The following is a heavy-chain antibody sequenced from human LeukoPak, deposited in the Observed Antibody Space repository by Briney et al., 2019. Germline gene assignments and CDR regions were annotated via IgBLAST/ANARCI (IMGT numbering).Heavy chain of an antibody. Sequence: GRSLRLSCAASGFTFDDYAMHWVRQAPGKGLGRVSGISWNSGSIGYADSVKGRFTISRDNAKNSLYLQMNSLRAEDTALYYCAKDIPPRSYYYYGMDVWGQGTTVTVSS. CDR3: AKDIPPRSYYYYGMDV. CDR2: ISWNSGSI. D-gene: IGHD3-3*01. V-gene: IGHV3-9*01. CDR1: GFTFDDYA. J-gene: IGHJ6*02.